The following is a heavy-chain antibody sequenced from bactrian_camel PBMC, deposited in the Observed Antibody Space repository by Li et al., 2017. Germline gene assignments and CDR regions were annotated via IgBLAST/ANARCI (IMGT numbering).Heavy chain of an antibody. CDR1: GFLFSAYE. Sequence: VQLVESGGGLVQPGGSLKLSCAASGFLFSAYEMTWVRQAPGKGLEWVSLILSNGGTAYYADSVKDRFTVSRDSATNTLYLQMDSLKPEDTATYFCAADSYYRAPGLWFLPKSYLWWGQGTQVTVS. CDR2: ILSNGGTA. J-gene: IGHJ4*01. D-gene: IGHD5*01. V-gene: IGHV3S40*01. CDR3: AADSYYRAPGLWFLPKSYLW.